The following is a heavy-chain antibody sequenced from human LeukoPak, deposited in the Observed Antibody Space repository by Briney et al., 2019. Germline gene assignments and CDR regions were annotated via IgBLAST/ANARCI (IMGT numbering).Heavy chain of an antibody. V-gene: IGHV4-39*07. J-gene: IGHJ4*02. CDR2: IYYTGDT. CDR3: ARRGSSGWLDYFDY. CDR1: GGSITSTTSY. D-gene: IGHD6-19*01. Sequence: PSETLSLTCSVSGGSITSTTSYWGWIRQPPGKGLEWIGSIYYTGDTFDNPSLKSRVTISVDTSKNQFSLKLSSVTAADTAVYYCARRGSSGWLDYFDYWGQGTLVTVSS.